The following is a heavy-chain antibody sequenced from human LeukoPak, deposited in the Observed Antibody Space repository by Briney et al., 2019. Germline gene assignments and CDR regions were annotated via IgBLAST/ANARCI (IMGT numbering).Heavy chain of an antibody. CDR1: GGSISSSSYY. CDR2: IYYSGST. J-gene: IGHJ5*02. CDR3: ARKYSSSWYPTLWFDP. V-gene: IGHV4-39*07. Sequence: PSETLSLTCTVSGGSISSSSYYWGWIRQPPGKGLEWIGTIYYSGSTYYNPSLKSRVTISVDTSKNQFSLKLSSVTAADTAVYYCARKYSSSWYPTLWFDPWGQGTLVTVSS. D-gene: IGHD6-13*01.